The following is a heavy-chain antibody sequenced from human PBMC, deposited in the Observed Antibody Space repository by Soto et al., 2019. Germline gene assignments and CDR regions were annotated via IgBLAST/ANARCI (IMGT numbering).Heavy chain of an antibody. Sequence: GESLKISCKGSGYSFTSYWISWVRQMPGKGLEWMGRIDPSDSYTNYSPSFQGHVTISADKSISTAYLQWSSLKASDTAMYYCARRKNSGYDFSYYGMDVWGQGTTVTVPS. D-gene: IGHD5-12*01. J-gene: IGHJ6*02. V-gene: IGHV5-10-1*01. CDR2: IDPSDSYT. CDR1: GYSFTSYW. CDR3: ARRKNSGYDFSYYGMDV.